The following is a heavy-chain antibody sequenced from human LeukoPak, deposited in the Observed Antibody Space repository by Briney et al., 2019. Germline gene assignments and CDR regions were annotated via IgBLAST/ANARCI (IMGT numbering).Heavy chain of an antibody. CDR1: GFTFNTYG. D-gene: IGHD1-14*01. Sequence: PGGSLRPSCAASGFTFNTYGMHWVRQAPGKGLEWIAVVWSDGSNRFYADSVEGRFTISRDNSKNTLYLQMNSLRAEDTAVYYCAKSNTESQTTVGNWGQGTLVSVSS. CDR2: VWSDGSNR. CDR3: AKSNTESQTTVGN. J-gene: IGHJ4*02. V-gene: IGHV3-33*06.